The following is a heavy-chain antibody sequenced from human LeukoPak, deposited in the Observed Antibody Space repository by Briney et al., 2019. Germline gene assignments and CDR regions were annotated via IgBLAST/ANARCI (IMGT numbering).Heavy chain of an antibody. V-gene: IGHV4-39*07. J-gene: IGHJ4*02. Sequence: PSETLSLTCTVSGGSISSSSYYWGWIRQPPGKGLEWIGSIYYSGSTYYNPSLKSRVTISVDTSKNQFSLKLSSVTAADTAVYYCARIVGEGIPNFDYWGQGTLVTVSS. CDR3: ARIVGEGIPNFDY. D-gene: IGHD1-26*01. CDR1: GGSISSSSYY. CDR2: IYYSGST.